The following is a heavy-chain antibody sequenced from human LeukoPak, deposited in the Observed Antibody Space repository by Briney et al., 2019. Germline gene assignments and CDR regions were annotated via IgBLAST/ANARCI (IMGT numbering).Heavy chain of an antibody. J-gene: IGHJ3*02. CDR2: IIPIFGTA. CDR3: ARDRSVGSIAAAGDAFDI. Sequence: ASVKVSYKASGGTFSSYAISWVRQAPGQGLEWMGGIIPIFGTANYAQKFQGRVTITADKFTSTAYMELSSLRSEDTAVYYCARDRSVGSIAAAGDAFDIWGQGTMVTVSS. CDR1: GGTFSSYA. D-gene: IGHD6-13*01. V-gene: IGHV1-69*06.